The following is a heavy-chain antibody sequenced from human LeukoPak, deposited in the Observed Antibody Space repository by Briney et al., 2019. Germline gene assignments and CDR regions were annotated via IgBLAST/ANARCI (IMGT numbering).Heavy chain of an antibody. Sequence: KASETLPLTCTVSGGSISSYYWSWIRQPAGKGLEWIGRIYTSGSTNYNPSLKSRVTMSVDTSKNQFSLKLSSVTAADTAVYYCARETTYYYDSSGYYGRRYYYYYYMDVWGKGTTVTISS. CDR1: GGSISSYY. V-gene: IGHV4-4*07. CDR3: ARETTYYYDSSGYYGRRYYYYYYMDV. CDR2: IYTSGST. J-gene: IGHJ6*03. D-gene: IGHD3-22*01.